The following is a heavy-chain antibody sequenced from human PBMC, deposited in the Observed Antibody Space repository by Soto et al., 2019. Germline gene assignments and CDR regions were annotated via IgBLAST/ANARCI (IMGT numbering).Heavy chain of an antibody. CDR3: ARVVGNGGPFDY. V-gene: IGHV3-11*01. CDR1: GFTFSYYY. CDR2: ISSSGNTI. J-gene: IGHJ4*02. Sequence: QVQLVESGGGLVKPGGSLRLSCAASGFTFSYYYMSWIRQAPGKGLERVSYISSSGNTIYYADSVKGRFTISRDSAKNSLYLQMNSLGAEDTAVYYCARVVGNGGPFDYWGQGTLVTVSS. D-gene: IGHD3-16*01.